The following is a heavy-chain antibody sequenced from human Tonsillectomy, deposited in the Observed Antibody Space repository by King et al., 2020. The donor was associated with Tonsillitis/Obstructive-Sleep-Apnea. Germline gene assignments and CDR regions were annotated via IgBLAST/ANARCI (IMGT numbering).Heavy chain of an antibody. D-gene: IGHD6-13*01. CDR2: IYYSGST. Sequence: VQLQESGPGLVKPSETLSLTCTVSGGSISSDYWGWIRQPPGKGLEWIGYIYYSGSTNYNPSLKSRVTISVDTSKNQFSLKLSSVTAADTAVYYCARQESSRWYVGNPHQFDYWGQGTLVTVSS. CDR3: ARQESSRWYVGNPHQFDY. J-gene: IGHJ4*02. CDR1: GGSISSDY. V-gene: IGHV4-59*08.